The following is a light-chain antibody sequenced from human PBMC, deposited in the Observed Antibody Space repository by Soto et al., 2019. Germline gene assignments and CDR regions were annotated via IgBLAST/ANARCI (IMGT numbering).Light chain of an antibody. CDR1: SSDVGGFNY. V-gene: IGLV2-14*03. CDR3: NSYTSSSTNV. Sequence: QSALTQPASVSGSPGQSITISCTGTSSDVGGFNYVSWYQQHPGKAPKLMIYDVTNRPSGVSYRFSGSKSGNTASLTISGLQAEAEADYYCNSYTSSSTNVFGTGTKLTVL. J-gene: IGLJ1*01. CDR2: DVT.